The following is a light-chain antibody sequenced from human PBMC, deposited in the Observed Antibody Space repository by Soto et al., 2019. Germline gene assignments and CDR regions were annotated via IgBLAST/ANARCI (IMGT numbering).Light chain of an antibody. CDR2: EVS. V-gene: IGLV2-14*01. Sequence: QSALTQPASVCGSPRQSITISCTGTSSDVGDYDYVSWYQQHPGKAPKLMISEVSNRPSGISNRFSGSKSGNTASLTISGLQAEYEADYYCSSYTSSSTVVFGGGTKLTVL. J-gene: IGLJ2*01. CDR1: SSDVGDYDY. CDR3: SSYTSSSTVV.